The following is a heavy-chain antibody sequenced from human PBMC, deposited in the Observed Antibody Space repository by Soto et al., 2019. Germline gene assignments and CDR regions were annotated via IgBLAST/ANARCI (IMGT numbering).Heavy chain of an antibody. Sequence: EVLLVESGGGLLQPGGSLRLSCAASGFTFSNYWMNWVRQAPGKGLVWVSRINSDGSTTNYADSVKGRFTISRDNAKNTLHRPMNSLRAADPAVYYCARIDFWSGMDVWGQGTTVTVSS. CDR2: INSDGSTT. CDR3: ARIDFWSGMDV. V-gene: IGHV3-74*01. D-gene: IGHD3-3*01. J-gene: IGHJ6*02. CDR1: GFTFSNYW.